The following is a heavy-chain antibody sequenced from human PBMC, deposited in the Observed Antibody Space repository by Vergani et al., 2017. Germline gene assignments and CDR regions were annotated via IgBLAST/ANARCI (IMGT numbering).Heavy chain of an antibody. V-gene: IGHV3-48*02. CDR1: GFTFSSYS. CDR2: ISSSSSTI. J-gene: IGHJ4*02. CDR3: ARDRRGELWSYFDY. Sequence: EVQLVESGGGLVQSGGSLRLSCAASGFTFSSYSMNWVRQAPGKGLEWVSYISSSSSTIYYADSVKGRFTISRDNAKNSLYLQMNSLRDEDTAVYYCARDRRGELWSYFDYWGQGTLVTVSS. D-gene: IGHD3-16*01.